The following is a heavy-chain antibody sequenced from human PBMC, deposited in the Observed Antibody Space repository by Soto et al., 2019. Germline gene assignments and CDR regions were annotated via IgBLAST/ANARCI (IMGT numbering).Heavy chain of an antibody. V-gene: IGHV3-30*03. CDR3: ARWVGGSMYDNSGKYDS. CDR1: GFTFSSNG. Sequence: QVQLVESGGGVVQPGRSLRLTCAASGFTFSSNGMHWVRQAPGKGLEWVALVSYDGSKTYYADSVRGRFTISRDNSENTLHLQMNSLRAEDTAVYYGARWVGGSMYDNSGKYDSWGQGTLVTVSS. D-gene: IGHD3-22*01. CDR2: VSYDGSKT. J-gene: IGHJ5*01.